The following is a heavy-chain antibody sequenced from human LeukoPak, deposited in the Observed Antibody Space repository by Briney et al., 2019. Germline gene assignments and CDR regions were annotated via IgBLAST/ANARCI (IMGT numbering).Heavy chain of an antibody. J-gene: IGHJ4*02. V-gene: IGHV3-30*02. CDR2: IRYDGSNT. D-gene: IGHD6-19*01. CDR1: GCTFITYG. Sequence: GGAVRVSRPGSGCTFITYGMHWVRQAAGKGVEGVAFIRYDGSNTYYADSVKGRFTISRDNSKNTLYLQMNSLRAEDTAVYYCAKELAVAVAFDYWGQGTLVTVSS. CDR3: AKELAVAVAFDY.